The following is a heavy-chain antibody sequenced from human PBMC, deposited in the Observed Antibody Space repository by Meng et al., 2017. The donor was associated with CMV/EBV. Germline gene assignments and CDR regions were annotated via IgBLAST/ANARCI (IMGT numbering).Heavy chain of an antibody. J-gene: IGHJ4*02. CDR3: ARHYDYGDY. Sequence: QVQLVQAGADVTKPAGSGTVACKAPGYTFTGYYMHWVRQAPGQGLEWMGWINPNSGGTNHAQKFQARVTMTRDTSISTTYMELSRLRSDDTAVYYCARHYDYGDYWGQGTLVTVSS. V-gene: IGHV1-2*02. CDR1: GYTFTGYY. CDR2: INPNSGGT. D-gene: IGHD3-16*01.